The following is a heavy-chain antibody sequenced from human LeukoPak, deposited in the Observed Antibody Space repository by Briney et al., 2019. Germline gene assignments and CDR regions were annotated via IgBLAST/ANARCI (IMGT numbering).Heavy chain of an antibody. V-gene: IGHV3-7*01. CDR2: IKQDGSEI. Sequence: GGSLRLSCAASGFTFSNYWMGWVRQAPGKGLEWVANIKQDGSEIYYVDSVKGRFTISRDTAKDSLYLQMNSLRAEDTAVYYCAKDSQRYYYDSSGYPIDYWGQGTLVTVSS. D-gene: IGHD3-22*01. CDR3: AKDSQRYYYDSSGYPIDY. CDR1: GFTFSNYW. J-gene: IGHJ4*02.